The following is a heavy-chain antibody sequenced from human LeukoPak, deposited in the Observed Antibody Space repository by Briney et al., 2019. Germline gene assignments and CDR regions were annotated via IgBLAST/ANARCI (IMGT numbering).Heavy chain of an antibody. D-gene: IGHD3-10*01. CDR2: INPTGDST. CDR3: ARANMVRGVGSFFDRNWFDP. J-gene: IGHJ5*02. V-gene: IGHV1-46*01. Sequence: EASVKVSCKASGYSFTSYYMHWVRQAPGQGLEWMGLINPTGDSTGYAQKFQGRVTMTRDMSTSTAYMELSRLRSDDTAVYYCARANMVRGVGSFFDRNWFDPWGQGTLVTVSS. CDR1: GYSFTSYY.